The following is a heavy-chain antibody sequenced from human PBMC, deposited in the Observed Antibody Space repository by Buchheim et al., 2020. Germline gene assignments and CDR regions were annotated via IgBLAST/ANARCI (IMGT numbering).Heavy chain of an antibody. CDR2: ISSSGSTI. V-gene: IGHV3-48*03. D-gene: IGHD1-26*01. CDR3: ARGLSWELPDY. J-gene: IGHJ4*02. Sequence: EVQLVESGGGLVQPGGSLRLSCADCGVTFSSYEMYWVRETPGKGREWASYISSSGSTINYADSVKGRFTISRDNAKNSLYLQMNSLRAEDTAVYYCARGLSWELPDYWGQGTL. CDR1: GVTFSSYE.